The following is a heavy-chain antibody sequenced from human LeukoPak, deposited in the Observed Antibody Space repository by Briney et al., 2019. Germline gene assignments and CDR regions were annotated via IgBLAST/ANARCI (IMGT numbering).Heavy chain of an antibody. CDR2: IIPIFGTA. D-gene: IGHD5-18*01. Sequence: GASVKVSCKASGGTFSSYAISWVRQAPGQGLEWMGGIIPIFGTANYAQKFQGRVTITADKSTSTAYMELSSLRSEDTAVYYCARVQERSGYSYGYWFDPWGQGTLVAVSS. CDR1: GGTFSSYA. J-gene: IGHJ5*02. V-gene: IGHV1-69*06. CDR3: ARVQERSGYSYGYWFDP.